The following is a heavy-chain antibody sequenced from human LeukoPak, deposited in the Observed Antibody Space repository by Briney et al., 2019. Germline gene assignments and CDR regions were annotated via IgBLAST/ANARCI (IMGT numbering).Heavy chain of an antibody. Sequence: PGGSLRLSCAASGITLSSYWMDWVRQAPGKGLVWVSRINSEGSDTAYADSVKGRFTISRESAKNTLYLRMNSLRVEDTAVYYCAMRGGSGELPMWGQGTLVTVSS. D-gene: IGHD3-10*01. V-gene: IGHV3-74*01. CDR2: INSEGSDT. J-gene: IGHJ4*02. CDR1: GITLSSYW. CDR3: AMRGGSGELPM.